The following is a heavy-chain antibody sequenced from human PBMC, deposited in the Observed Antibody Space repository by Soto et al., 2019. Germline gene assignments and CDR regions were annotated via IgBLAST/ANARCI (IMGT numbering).Heavy chain of an antibody. D-gene: IGHD3-16*01. CDR3: ARGGGTTLAPLP. Sequence: ASVKVSCKASGYTFTGYFMHWVRQAPGEGLEWMGWINPNSGATKYAPKFQGRVTMTRDTSNRTAYLELSRLTSDDTAIYYCARGGGTTLAPLPWGQGTPVTVYS. V-gene: IGHV1-2*02. J-gene: IGHJ5*02. CDR1: GYTFTGYF. CDR2: INPNSGAT.